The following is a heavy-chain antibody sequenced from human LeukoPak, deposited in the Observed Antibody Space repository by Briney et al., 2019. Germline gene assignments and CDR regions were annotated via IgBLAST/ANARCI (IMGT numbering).Heavy chain of an antibody. J-gene: IGHJ4*02. CDR2: IYYSGST. CDR1: GGSISSSGYY. D-gene: IGHD3-10*01. Sequence: PSETLSLTCTVSGGSISSSGYYWVWIRQPPGKGLEWIGSIYYSGSTYYNPSLKSRVTISVDTSKNQFSLKLSSVTAADTAVYYCARRRRNGYYYGSGSCYFDYWGQGTLVTVSS. V-gene: IGHV4-39*01. CDR3: ARRRRNGYYYGSGSCYFDY.